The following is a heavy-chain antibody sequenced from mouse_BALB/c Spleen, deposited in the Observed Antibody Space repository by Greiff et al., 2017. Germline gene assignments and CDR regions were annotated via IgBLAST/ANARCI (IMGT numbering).Heavy chain of an antibody. V-gene: IGHV5-17*02. CDR2: ISSGSSTI. CDR1: GFTFSSFG. CDR3: ARFRNYAMDY. Sequence: EVKLMESGGGLVQPGGSRKLSCAASGFTFSSFGMHWVRQAPEKGLEWVAYISSGSSTIYYADTVKGRFTISRDNPKNTLFLQMTSLRSEDTAMYYCARFRNYAMDYWGQGTSVTVSS. J-gene: IGHJ4*01.